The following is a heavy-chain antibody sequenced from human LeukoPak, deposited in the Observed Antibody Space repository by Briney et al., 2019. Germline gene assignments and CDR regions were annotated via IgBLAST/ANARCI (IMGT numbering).Heavy chain of an antibody. CDR3: ARDHPYCSGGSCYSAYYYYGMDV. J-gene: IGHJ6*02. CDR2: IYSGGST. CDR1: GFTVSSNY. V-gene: IGHV3-53*01. Sequence: GGSLRLSCAASGFTVSSNYMSWVRQAPGKGLEWVSVIYSGGSTYYADSVKGRFTISRDNSKNTLYLQMNSLRVEDTAVYYCARDHPYCSGGSCYSAYYYYGMDVWGQGTTVTVSS. D-gene: IGHD2-15*01.